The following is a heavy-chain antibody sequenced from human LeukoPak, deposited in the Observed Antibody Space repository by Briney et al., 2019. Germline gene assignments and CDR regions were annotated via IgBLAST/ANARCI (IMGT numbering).Heavy chain of an antibody. J-gene: IGHJ4*02. Sequence: GGSLRLSCAASGFTFSSYSMNWVRHAPGKGLEWVSSISSSSSYIYYADSVKGRFTISRDNAKNSLYLQMNSLRAEDTAVYYCARDTYSSSRFDYWGQGTLVTVSS. V-gene: IGHV3-21*01. D-gene: IGHD6-6*01. CDR2: ISSSSSYI. CDR3: ARDTYSSSRFDY. CDR1: GFTFSSYS.